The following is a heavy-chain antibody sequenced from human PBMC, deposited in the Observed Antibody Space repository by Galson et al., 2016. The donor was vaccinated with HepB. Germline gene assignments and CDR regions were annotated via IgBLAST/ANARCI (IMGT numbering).Heavy chain of an antibody. CDR3: ARDIVLMVFSADYYYYGMDV. CDR1: G. CDR2: ISGYNGNT. V-gene: IGHV1-18*01. Sequence: GISWVRLAPGQGLEWMGWISGYNGNTNYARKFQGRVTLTTNTSTSTAYMELRSLRSDDTAVYYCARDIVLMVFSADYYYYGMDVWGQGTTVTVSS. J-gene: IGHJ6*02. D-gene: IGHD2-8*01.